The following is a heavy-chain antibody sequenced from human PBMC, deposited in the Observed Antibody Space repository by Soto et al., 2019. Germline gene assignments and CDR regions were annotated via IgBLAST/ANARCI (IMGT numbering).Heavy chain of an antibody. CDR2: VGRFGNT. V-gene: IGHV3-23*01. CDR3: AKEGRLRSPAGDYFDA. Sequence: EVALLDSGGHLVQPGGSLRLSCEGSGFSFPDYDMNWVRQTPGKGLEWVAAVGRFGNTYYRDSVRGRFTISRADSRNTVYLQMNRLTVEDTAVYFCAKEGRLRSPAGDYFDAWAQGSLVTVSS. CDR1: GFSFPDYD. D-gene: IGHD3-10*01. J-gene: IGHJ4*02.